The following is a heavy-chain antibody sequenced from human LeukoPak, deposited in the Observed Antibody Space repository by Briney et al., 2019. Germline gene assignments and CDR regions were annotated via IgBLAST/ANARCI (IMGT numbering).Heavy chain of an antibody. D-gene: IGHD2-15*01. J-gene: IGHJ5*01. CDR3: AKGRGYCSGGSCYSGFDS. Sequence: GGSLRLSCAASGFTFSGYAMSWVRQAPGKGLEWVSTITGSGGTTYYADSVKGRFTISRDNSKNTLYLQMNSLRAEDTAVYYCAKGRGYCSGGSCYSGFDSWGQGTLVTVSS. V-gene: IGHV3-23*01. CDR2: ITGSGGTT. CDR1: GFTFSGYA.